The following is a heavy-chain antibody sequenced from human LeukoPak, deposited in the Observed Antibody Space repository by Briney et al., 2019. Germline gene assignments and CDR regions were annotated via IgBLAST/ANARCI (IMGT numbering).Heavy chain of an antibody. J-gene: IGHJ4*02. CDR2: VKSKSDGGTT. V-gene: IGHV3-15*05. CDR1: GLTFTNAW. Sequence: GGSLRLSCAASGLTFTNAWMNWVRQSPGKGLEWVGRVKSKSDGGTTDYSSHASGRFTISRDDPKRTSYLHMNSLQTEDTAVYYCAIGDGWGHTFDYWGQGALVTVSS. D-gene: IGHD3-16*01. CDR3: AIGDGWGHTFDY.